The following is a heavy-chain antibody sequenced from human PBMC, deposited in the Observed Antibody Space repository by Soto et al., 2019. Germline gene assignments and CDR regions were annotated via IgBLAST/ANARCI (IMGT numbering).Heavy chain of an antibody. D-gene: IGHD3-3*01. J-gene: IGHJ6*02. CDR2: ISSSGDGT. CDR3: AKNGDFWSWGMDV. Sequence: PGGSLRLSCGLSGFTCSTYAMTWVRQAPGKGLEWVAIISSSGDGTYYVDSVKGRFTISRDNSRNTLNLQMNSPRAEDTAVYYCAKNGDFWSWGMDVWGQGTTVTVS. CDR1: GFTCSTYA. V-gene: IGHV3-23*01.